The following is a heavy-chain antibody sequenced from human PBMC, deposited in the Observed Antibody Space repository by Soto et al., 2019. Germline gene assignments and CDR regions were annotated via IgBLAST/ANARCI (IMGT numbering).Heavy chain of an antibody. V-gene: IGHV3-74*01. Sequence: MQMVESGGDSVQPGGSLRLSSAASGFPFSHYWMHWVRQTPGKGLVWVSRINPAGTITNYADSVEGRFTISRDNADSALFLQMNSLSAEDTAIYYCTSDTFGLRDTWGQGTLVTVSS. CDR1: GFPFSHYW. J-gene: IGHJ5*02. CDR2: INPAGTIT. CDR3: TSDTFGLRDT. D-gene: IGHD3-16*01.